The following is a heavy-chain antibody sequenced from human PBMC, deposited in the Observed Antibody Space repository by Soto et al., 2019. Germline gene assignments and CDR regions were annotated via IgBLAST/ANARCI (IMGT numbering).Heavy chain of an antibody. J-gene: IGHJ6*02. Sequence: GASVKVSCKASGYTSTGYYMHWVRQAPGQGLEWMGWINPNSGGTNYAQKFQGWVTMTRDTSISTAYMELSRLRSDDTAVYYCARTHITMVRGVTNYYYYYGMDVWGQGTTVTVSS. CDR2: INPNSGGT. V-gene: IGHV1-2*04. CDR3: ARTHITMVRGVTNYYYYYGMDV. D-gene: IGHD3-10*01. CDR1: GYTSTGYY.